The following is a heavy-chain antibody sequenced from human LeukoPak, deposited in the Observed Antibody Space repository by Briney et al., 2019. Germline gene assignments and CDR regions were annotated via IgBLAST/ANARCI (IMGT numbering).Heavy chain of an antibody. J-gene: IGHJ3*02. V-gene: IGHV4-34*01. CDR3: ASHLSQCITGTCAFDI. D-gene: IGHD1-7*01. Sequence: SETLSLTCAVYGGSFSGYYWSWIRQPPGKGLEWIGEINHSGSTNYNPSLKSRVTISVDTSKNQFSLKLSSVTAADTAVYYCASHLSQCITGTCAFDIWGQGTMVTVSS. CDR2: INHSGST. CDR1: GGSFSGYY.